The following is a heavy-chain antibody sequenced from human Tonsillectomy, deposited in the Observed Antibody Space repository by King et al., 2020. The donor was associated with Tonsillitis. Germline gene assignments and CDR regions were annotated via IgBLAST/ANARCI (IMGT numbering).Heavy chain of an antibody. D-gene: IGHD2-2*01. CDR1: GFTFSSYT. CDR2: TSSEDTYI. CDR3: ASVGPIVVQPSATPYYSYYAMDV. J-gene: IGHJ6*02. V-gene: IGHV3-21*01. Sequence: VQLVESGGGLVKPGGSLRLSCTASGFTFSSYTMNWVRQAPGKGLERVASTSSEDTYIYYADSVKGRFTVSRDNANSSLHLQMNRLRDEDTAVYYWASVGPIVVQPSATPYYSYYAMDVWGHGTPVSVSS.